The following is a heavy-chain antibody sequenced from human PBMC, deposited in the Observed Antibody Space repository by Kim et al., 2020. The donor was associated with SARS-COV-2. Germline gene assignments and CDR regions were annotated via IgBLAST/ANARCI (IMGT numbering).Heavy chain of an antibody. V-gene: IGHV4-39*01. J-gene: IGHJ3*02. D-gene: IGHD3-10*01. Sequence: RVTISVDTSKNQFSLKLSSVTAADTAVYYCARHGPYGSGSYYNDDAFDIWGQGTMVTVSS. CDR3: ARHGPYGSGSYYNDDAFDI.